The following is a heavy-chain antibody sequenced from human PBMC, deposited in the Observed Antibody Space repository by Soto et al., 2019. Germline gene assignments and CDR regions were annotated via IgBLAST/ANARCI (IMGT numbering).Heavy chain of an antibody. V-gene: IGHV3-33*01. CDR2: IWYDGSNK. D-gene: IGHD1-26*01. CDR3: ARESGSNQFDY. CDR1: GFTFSSYG. J-gene: IGHJ4*02. Sequence: GGSLRLSCAASGFTFSSYGMHWVRQAPGKGLEWVAVIWYDGSNKYYADSVKGRFTISRDNSKNTLYLQMNSLRAEDTAVYYCARESGSNQFDYWGQGTLVTVSS.